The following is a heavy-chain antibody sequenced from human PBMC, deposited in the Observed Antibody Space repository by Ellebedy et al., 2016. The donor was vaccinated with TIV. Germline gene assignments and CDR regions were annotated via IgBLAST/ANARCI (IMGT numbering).Heavy chain of an antibody. D-gene: IGHD1-26*01. CDR1: GFTFSSYS. Sequence: GGSLRLSXAASGFTFSSYSMSWVRQAPGKGLEWVSSISSSSSYIYYADSVKGRFTISRDNAKNSLYLQMNSLRAEDTAVYYCARDPEVGAFDYWGQGTLVTVSS. J-gene: IGHJ4*02. CDR2: ISSSSSYI. CDR3: ARDPEVGAFDY. V-gene: IGHV3-21*01.